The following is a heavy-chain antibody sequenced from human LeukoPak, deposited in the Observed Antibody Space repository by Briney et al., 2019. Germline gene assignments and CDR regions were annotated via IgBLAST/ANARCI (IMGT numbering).Heavy chain of an antibody. Sequence: GGSLRLSCAASGFIFSNYAMSWVRQAPGKGLEWVSGISGSGGSTVYVDSVKGRFTISRDNSKNIMYLQMNSLRAEDTAVYYCARRRDLYSGSYYPFDYWGQGTLVTVSS. V-gene: IGHV3-23*01. CDR1: GFIFSNYA. CDR2: ISGSGGST. CDR3: ARRRDLYSGSYYPFDY. J-gene: IGHJ4*02. D-gene: IGHD1-26*01.